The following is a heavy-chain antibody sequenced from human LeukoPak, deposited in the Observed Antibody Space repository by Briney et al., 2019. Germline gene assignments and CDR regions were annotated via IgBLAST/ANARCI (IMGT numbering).Heavy chain of an antibody. Sequence: PGRSLRLSCASSGFTFSSYAMHSVRQDPGKRMERMLVISYDGSNKYYADSVKGRFTISRDNSKNTLYLQMNSLRAEDTAVYYCARDPDFSGWGYFDYWGQGTLVTVSS. CDR2: ISYDGSNK. D-gene: IGHD6-19*01. V-gene: IGHV3-30-3*01. CDR3: ARDPDFSGWGYFDY. J-gene: IGHJ4*02. CDR1: GFTFSSYA.